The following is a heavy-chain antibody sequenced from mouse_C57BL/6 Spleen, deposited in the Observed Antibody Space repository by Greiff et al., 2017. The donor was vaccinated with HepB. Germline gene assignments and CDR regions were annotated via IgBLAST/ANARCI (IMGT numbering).Heavy chain of an antibody. Sequence: EVKLMESGGGLVKPGGSLKLSCAASGFTFSSYAMSWVRQTPGKRLEWVATISDGGSYTYYPDNVKGRFTISRDNAKNNLYLQMSQLKSEDTAMYYCAREAGYYWYFDVWGTGTTVTVSS. J-gene: IGHJ1*03. CDR3: AREAGYYWYFDV. V-gene: IGHV5-4*01. CDR1: GFTFSSYA. CDR2: ISDGGSYT.